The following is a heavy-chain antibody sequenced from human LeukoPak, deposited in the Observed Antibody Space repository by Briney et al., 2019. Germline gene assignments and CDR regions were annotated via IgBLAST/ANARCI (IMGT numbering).Heavy chain of an antibody. D-gene: IGHD3-10*01. CDR1: GYTFTSYG. Sequence: ASVKVSCKASGYTFTSYGISWVRQAPGQGLEWMGWIGAYNGNTNYAQKLQGRVTMTTDTSTSTAYMELRSLRSDDTAVYYCARGHGSGSYPLPEGYWGQGTLVTVSS. CDR2: IGAYNGNT. V-gene: IGHV1-18*01. J-gene: IGHJ4*02. CDR3: ARGHGSGSYPLPEGY.